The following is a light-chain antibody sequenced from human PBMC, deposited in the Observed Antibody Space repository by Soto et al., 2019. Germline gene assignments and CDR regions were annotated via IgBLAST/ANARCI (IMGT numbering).Light chain of an antibody. CDR2: KND. V-gene: IGLV1-47*01. CDR3: LVWDDSLSSRV. J-gene: IGLJ1*01. CDR1: GSNIGSHD. Sequence: QSALTQSPSASGTPGQRVTISCSGSGSNIGSHDVFWYQQLPGTAPKLLIYKNDQRPLGVPDRFSGSKSGTSASVAISGFRSEDEADYYCLVWDDSLSSRVFGTVTEVTVL.